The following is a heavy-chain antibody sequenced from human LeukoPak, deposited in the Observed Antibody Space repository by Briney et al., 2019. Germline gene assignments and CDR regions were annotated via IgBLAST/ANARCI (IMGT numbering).Heavy chain of an antibody. CDR3: ARERVVAAAGYNWFDP. Sequence: PSETLSLTCTVSGGSISSYYWSWLGQPAGKGLEWIGRIYTSGSTNYNPCLTSRVPMSVDTSKKQFSLKLSSATAADTAVYYCARERVVAAAGYNWFDPWGQGTLVTVSS. D-gene: IGHD6-13*01. CDR2: IYTSGST. CDR1: GGSISSYY. V-gene: IGHV4-4*07. J-gene: IGHJ5*02.